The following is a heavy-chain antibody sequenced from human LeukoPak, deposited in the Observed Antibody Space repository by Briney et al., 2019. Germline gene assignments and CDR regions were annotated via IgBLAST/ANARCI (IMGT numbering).Heavy chain of an antibody. V-gene: IGHV4-59*01. Sequence: PSETLSLTCTVSVGSISSYYWGWIRQPPGKGLEWIGYIFHSGSTNSNPSLKSRVSISVDTSKNQFSLNLRFVTAADTAVYYCARSTFGDYSFDYWGQGTLVTVSS. J-gene: IGHJ4*02. CDR3: ARSTFGDYSFDY. CDR1: VGSISSYY. CDR2: IFHSGST. D-gene: IGHD3-3*01.